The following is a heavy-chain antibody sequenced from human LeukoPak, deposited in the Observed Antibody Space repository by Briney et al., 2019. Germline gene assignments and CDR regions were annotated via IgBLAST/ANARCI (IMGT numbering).Heavy chain of an antibody. D-gene: IGHD7-27*01. Sequence: SETLSLTCTVSGGSISSSSYYWAWIRQPPGKGLEWIGTIYYSGSTYYNPSLRSRITISVDTSKSQFSLKPSSVTAADTAVYYCASHGDPTYYYYMHVWGKGTTVTVSS. J-gene: IGHJ6*03. CDR1: GGSISSSSYY. V-gene: IGHV4-39*01. CDR3: ASHGDPTYYYYMHV. CDR2: IYYSGST.